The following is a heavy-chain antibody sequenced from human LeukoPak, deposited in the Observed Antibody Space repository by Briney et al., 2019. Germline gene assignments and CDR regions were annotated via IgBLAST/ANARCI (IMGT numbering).Heavy chain of an antibody. J-gene: IGHJ4*02. CDR2: IYHSGST. D-gene: IGHD1-20*01. V-gene: IGHV4-38-2*02. Sequence: SETLPLTCTVSGYSISSGYYWGWIRQPPGKGLEWIGSIYHSGSTYYNPSLKSRVTISVDTSKNQFPLKLSSVTAADTAVYYCARGVGRYNWNYFDYWGQGTLVTVSS. CDR1: GYSISSGYY. CDR3: ARGVGRYNWNYFDY.